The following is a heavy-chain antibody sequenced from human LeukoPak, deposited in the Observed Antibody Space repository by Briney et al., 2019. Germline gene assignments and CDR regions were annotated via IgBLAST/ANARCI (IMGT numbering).Heavy chain of an antibody. J-gene: IGHJ4*02. CDR2: IKSKTDGGTT. CDR3: AKVVGQQWLLGPFDY. D-gene: IGHD6-19*01. Sequence: GGSLRLSCAATGFTFSNAWMSWVRQAPGKGLEWVGRIKSKTDGGTTAYAAPVKGRFTISRDDSKNTSYLQMNSLRPENPTIYYCAKVVGQQWLLGPFDYWGQGTWSPSPQ. V-gene: IGHV3-15*01. CDR1: GFTFSNAW.